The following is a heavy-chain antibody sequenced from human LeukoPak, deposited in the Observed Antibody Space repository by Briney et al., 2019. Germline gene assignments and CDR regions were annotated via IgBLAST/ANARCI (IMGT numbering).Heavy chain of an antibody. J-gene: IGHJ4*02. V-gene: IGHV1-46*01. D-gene: IGHD3-22*01. CDR2: INPSGGST. CDR3: ARVNYYDSSGYYLLDY. CDR1: GYTFTSYY. Sequence: GASVKVSCKASGYTFTSYYMHWVRQAPGQGLEWMGIINPSGGSTSYAQKFQGRVTMTTDTSTSTAYMELRSLRSDDTAVYYCARVNYYDSSGYYLLDYWGQGTLVTVSS.